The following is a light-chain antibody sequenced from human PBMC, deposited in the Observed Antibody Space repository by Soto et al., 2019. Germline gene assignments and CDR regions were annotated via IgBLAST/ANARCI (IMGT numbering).Light chain of an antibody. CDR1: QSLLYRDGNTY. V-gene: IGKV2-30*01. J-gene: IGKJ1*01. Sequence: DVVMPQSPLSLPVTLGQPASISCRSSQSLLYRDGNTYLNWFHQRPGQSPRRLIYKVSNRDYGVPDRFSGSESGTDFTLKIRRVEAEDVGVYYCMQGAHWPPTFGQGTKVEIK. CDR2: KVS. CDR3: MQGAHWPPT.